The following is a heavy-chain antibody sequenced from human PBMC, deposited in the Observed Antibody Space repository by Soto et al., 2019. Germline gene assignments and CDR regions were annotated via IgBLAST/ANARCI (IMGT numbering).Heavy chain of an antibody. CDR1: GFSLSTSGVG. CDR2: IYWDDDK. D-gene: IGHD4-17*01. V-gene: IGHV2-5*02. J-gene: IGHJ4*02. CDR3: ARVIGNDYGDYYFDY. Sequence: QITLKESGPTLVKPTQTLTLTCTFSGFSLSTSGVGVGWIRQPPGKALEWLALIYWDDDKRYSPSLKSRLTITKDTAKNQVVLTMTNMDPVDTATYYCARVIGNDYGDYYFDYWGQGTLVTVSS.